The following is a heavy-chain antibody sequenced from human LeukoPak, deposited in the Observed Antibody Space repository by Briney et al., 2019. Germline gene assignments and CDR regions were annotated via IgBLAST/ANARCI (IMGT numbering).Heavy chain of an antibody. Sequence: GGSLRLSCVASGFIFRTYWMSWVRQAPGKGLEWVANINQDGSEKFYVDSVKGRFTISRDNAKNSLYLQMNSLRAEDTAIYYCTRVGYIDEGIDYWGQGTLVTVSS. V-gene: IGHV3-7*04. CDR1: GFIFRTYW. D-gene: IGHD5-24*01. J-gene: IGHJ4*02. CDR3: TRVGYIDEGIDY. CDR2: INQDGSEK.